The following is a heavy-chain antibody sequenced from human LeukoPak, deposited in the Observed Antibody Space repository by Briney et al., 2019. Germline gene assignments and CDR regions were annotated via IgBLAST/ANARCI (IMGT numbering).Heavy chain of an antibody. J-gene: IGHJ4*02. CDR3: ARARDAYDSFDN. Sequence: PSETLSLTCTVSGDFIRSYSWNWIRQPPGKGLEWIGYIYYSGTTDYNPSLKSRVTISVDTSHQFSLRLSSVTAADTAVYYCARARDAYDSFDNWGQGTLVTVSS. D-gene: IGHD3-22*01. V-gene: IGHV4-59*01. CDR2: IYYSGTT. CDR1: GDFIRSYS.